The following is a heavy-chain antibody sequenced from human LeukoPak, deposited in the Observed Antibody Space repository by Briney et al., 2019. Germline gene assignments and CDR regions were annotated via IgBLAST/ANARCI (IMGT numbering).Heavy chain of an antibody. J-gene: IGHJ4*02. CDR3: ARDGYYDFWSGYYLEIGFFDY. V-gene: IGHV3-30*01. D-gene: IGHD3-3*01. CDR2: ISYDGSNK. CDR1: GFTFSSYA. Sequence: GGSLRLSCAASGFTFSSYAMHWVRQAPGQGLEWVAVISYDGSNKYYADSVKGRFTISRDNSKNTLYLQMNSLRAEDTAVYYCARDGYYDFWSGYYLEIGFFDYWGQGTLVTVSS.